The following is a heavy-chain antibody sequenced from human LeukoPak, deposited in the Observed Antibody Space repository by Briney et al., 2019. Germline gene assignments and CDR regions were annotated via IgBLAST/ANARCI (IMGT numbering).Heavy chain of an antibody. V-gene: IGHV4-39*07. CDR1: GDSISSSNYY. Sequence: SETLSLTCTVSGDSISSSNYYWGWIRQPPGKGLEWIGSMYYSGSTYYNPSLKSRVTISVDTSKNQFSLKVSSVTAADTAVYYCAREPPWSGYSDYWGQGTLVTVSS. D-gene: IGHD3-3*01. CDR3: AREPPWSGYSDY. J-gene: IGHJ4*02. CDR2: MYYSGST.